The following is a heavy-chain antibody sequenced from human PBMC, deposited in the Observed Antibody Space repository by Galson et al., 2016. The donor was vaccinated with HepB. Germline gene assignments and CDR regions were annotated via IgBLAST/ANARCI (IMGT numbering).Heavy chain of an antibody. Sequence: TLSLTCSVSDGSIRSGNYYWNWIRQPAGKGLQWIGRIYTIGNTNYHPSLRSRVTIPVDTSKNQFSLKLNSVTAADPAVYFRARGDSGYCNGGKCQTYAMDVWGKGTTVTVSS. CDR2: IYTIGNT. CDR3: ARGDSGYCNGGKCQTYAMDV. D-gene: IGHD2-15*01. CDR1: DGSIRSGNYY. V-gene: IGHV4-61*02. J-gene: IGHJ6*04.